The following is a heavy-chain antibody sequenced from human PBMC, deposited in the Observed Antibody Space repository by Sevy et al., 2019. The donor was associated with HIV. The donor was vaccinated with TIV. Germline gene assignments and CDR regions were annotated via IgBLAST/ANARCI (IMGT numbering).Heavy chain of an antibody. D-gene: IGHD3-22*01. Sequence: GGSLRLSCAASGFTFSRYWMSWVRQAPGKGLERVGNVKEDGSEKYYGDSVKGRFTISRDNAKNSLFLQMKSLRAEDTAVYYCARGDYYDRSGFYIDAFDVWGQGTMVTVSS. J-gene: IGHJ3*01. CDR2: VKEDGSEK. V-gene: IGHV3-7*04. CDR1: GFTFSRYW. CDR3: ARGDYYDRSGFYIDAFDV.